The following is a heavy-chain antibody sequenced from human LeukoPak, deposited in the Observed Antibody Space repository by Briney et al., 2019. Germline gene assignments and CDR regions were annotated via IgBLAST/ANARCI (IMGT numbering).Heavy chain of an antibody. V-gene: IGHV4-59*01. CDR3: ARARYSSSSWFDP. CDR1: GGSISSYY. Sequence: SETLSLTCTVSGGSISSYYWSWIRQPPGKGLEWIGYIYYSGSTNYNPSLKSRVTISVDTSKNQFSLKLSSVTAADTAVYYCARARYSSSSWFDPWGQEPWSPSPQ. J-gene: IGHJ5*02. CDR2: IYYSGST. D-gene: IGHD6-6*01.